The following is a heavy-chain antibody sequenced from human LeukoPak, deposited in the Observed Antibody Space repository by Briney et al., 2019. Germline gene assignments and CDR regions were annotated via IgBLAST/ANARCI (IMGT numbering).Heavy chain of an antibody. CDR3: ARDPNSSGYYYYFDY. D-gene: IGHD3-22*01. V-gene: IGHV4-59*01. Sequence: SEALSLTCTVSGGSISSYYWSWIRQPPGKGLEWIGYIYYSGSTNYNPSLKSRVTISVDTSKNQFSLKLSSVTAADTAVYYCARDPNSSGYYYYFDYWGQGTLVTVSS. CDR2: IYYSGST. J-gene: IGHJ4*02. CDR1: GGSISSYY.